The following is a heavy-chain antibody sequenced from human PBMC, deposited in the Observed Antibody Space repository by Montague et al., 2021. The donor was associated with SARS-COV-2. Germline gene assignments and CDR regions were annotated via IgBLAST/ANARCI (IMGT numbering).Heavy chain of an antibody. CDR2: IQRGDT. Sequence: SETLSLTCAAYGESYSPYHGSFSSYHWSWIRQSQGKGLEWIGDIQRGDTKYNPSLKSRVTISVDTAQNQFSLRLSSVTAADTAVYYCARTGDAYTRYYFDYWGQGTLVTVSS. CDR3: ARTGDAYTRYYFDY. V-gene: IGHV4-34*12. CDR1: GESYSPYHGSFSSYH. J-gene: IGHJ4*02. D-gene: IGHD5-24*01.